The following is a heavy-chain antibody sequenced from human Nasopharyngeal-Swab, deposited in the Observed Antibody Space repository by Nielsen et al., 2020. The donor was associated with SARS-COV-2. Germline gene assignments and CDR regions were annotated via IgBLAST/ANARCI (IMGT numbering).Heavy chain of an antibody. V-gene: IGHV4-34*01. CDR1: GASFSGYY. CDR3: ARGGLWFGEYPGWFDP. CDR2: INHSGST. Sequence: SEPLSLPCAVYGASFSGYYWSWTRQPPGKGLEWIGEINHSGSTNYNPSLKSRVTISVDTSKNQFSLKLSSVTAADTAVYYCARGGLWFGEYPGWFDPWGQGTLVTVSS. J-gene: IGHJ5*02. D-gene: IGHD3-10*01.